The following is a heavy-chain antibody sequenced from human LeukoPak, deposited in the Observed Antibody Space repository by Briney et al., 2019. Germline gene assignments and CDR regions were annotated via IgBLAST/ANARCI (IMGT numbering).Heavy chain of an antibody. V-gene: IGHV1-8*01. CDR3: ARARDFWSGYSYYYYGMDV. CDR1: GYTFTSYD. Sequence: ASVKVSCKASGYTFTSYDINWVRQATGQGLEWMGWMNPNSGNTGYAQKFQGRVTMTRNTSISTAYMELSSLRSEDTAVYYCARARDFWSGYSYYYYGMDVWGQGTTVTVSS. D-gene: IGHD3-3*01. CDR2: MNPNSGNT. J-gene: IGHJ6*02.